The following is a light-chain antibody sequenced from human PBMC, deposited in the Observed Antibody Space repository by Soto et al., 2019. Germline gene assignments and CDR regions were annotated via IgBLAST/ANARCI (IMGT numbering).Light chain of an antibody. V-gene: IGKV1-33*01. Sequence: DIQMTQSPSSLSASVGDRVTITCQASQDISNYLNWYQQKPGKAPKLLIYDASNLETGVPSRFSGSGSGTDFTFTISSLQPEDIATYYCQMCDSAHALTFGGGTKVGIK. CDR2: DAS. CDR3: QMCDSAHALT. J-gene: IGKJ4*01. CDR1: QDISNY.